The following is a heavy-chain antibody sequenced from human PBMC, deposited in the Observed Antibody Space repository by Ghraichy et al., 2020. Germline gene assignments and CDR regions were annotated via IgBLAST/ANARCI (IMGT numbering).Heavy chain of an antibody. CDR3: ARDRGYCSGGSCYSGWFDP. CDR2: ISSSSSYI. Sequence: GGSLRLSCAASGFTFSSYSMNWVRQAPGKGLELVSSISSSSSYIYYADSVKGRFTISRDNAKNSLYLQMNSLRAEDTAVYYCARDRGYCSGGSCYSGWFDPWGHGPLVTVSS. CDR1: GFTFSSYS. J-gene: IGHJ5*02. D-gene: IGHD2-15*01. V-gene: IGHV3-21*01.